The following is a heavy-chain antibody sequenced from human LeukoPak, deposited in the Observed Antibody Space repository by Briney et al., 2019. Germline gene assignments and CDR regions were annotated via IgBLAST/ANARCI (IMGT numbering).Heavy chain of an antibody. CDR1: GFTFSSYA. V-gene: IGHV3-23*01. J-gene: IGHJ4*02. CDR2: ISGSGGGT. CDR3: AKSLFPYCSGGTCYHFDY. Sequence: GGSLRLSCAASGFTFSSYAMSWVRQAPGKGLEWVSAISGSGGGTYYADSVKGRFTISRDNSKNTLYLQMNSPRAEDTAVYYCAKSLFPYCSGGTCYHFDYWGQGTLVTVSS. D-gene: IGHD2-15*01.